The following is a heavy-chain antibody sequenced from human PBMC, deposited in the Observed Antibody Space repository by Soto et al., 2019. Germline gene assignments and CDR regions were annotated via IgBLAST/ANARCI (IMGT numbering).Heavy chain of an antibody. D-gene: IGHD1-1*01. CDR2: IWYDGSNK. CDR3: ARDRGTTGTHLNVYYYYYMDV. J-gene: IGHJ6*03. Sequence: GGSLRLSCAASGFTFSSYGMHWVRQAPGKGLEWVAVIWYDGSNKYYADSVKGRFTISRDNSKNTLYLQMNSLRAEDTAVYYCARDRGTTGTHLNVYYYYYMDVWGKGTTVTVSS. V-gene: IGHV3-33*01. CDR1: GFTFSSYG.